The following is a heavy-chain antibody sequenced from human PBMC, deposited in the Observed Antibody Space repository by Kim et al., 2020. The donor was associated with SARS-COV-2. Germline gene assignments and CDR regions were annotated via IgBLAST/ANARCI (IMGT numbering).Heavy chain of an antibody. J-gene: IGHJ4*02. CDR3: AKRTVAATPTGGYYFDY. D-gene: IGHD2-15*01. V-gene: IGHV3-23*01. CDR1: GFTFNTYG. CDR2: ISASGRTI. Sequence: GGSLRLSCAASGFTFNTYGMTWVRQAPGKGLEWVSFISASGRTINYADSVKGRFTISRDNSKNTLYLQMNSLRAEDTAVDFCAKRTVAATPTGGYYFDYWGQGTLVTVSS.